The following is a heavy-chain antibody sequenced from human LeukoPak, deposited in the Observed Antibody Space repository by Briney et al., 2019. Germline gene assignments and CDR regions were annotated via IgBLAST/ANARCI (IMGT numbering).Heavy chain of an antibody. D-gene: IGHD3/OR15-3a*01. CDR1: GGSISSYY. J-gene: IGHJ4*02. CDR2: IYYTGTT. CDR3: ARHAGWTGSDFDY. Sequence: SETLSLTCTVSGGSISSYYWSWIRQSPGKGLEWIGYIYYTGTTTYNPSLKSRITISVDTSKNQFSLKLSSVTAADTAVYYCARHAGWTGSDFDYWGQGTLVTVSS. V-gene: IGHV4-59*08.